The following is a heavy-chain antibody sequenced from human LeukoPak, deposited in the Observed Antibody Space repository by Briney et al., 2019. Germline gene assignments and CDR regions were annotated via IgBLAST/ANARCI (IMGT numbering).Heavy chain of an antibody. D-gene: IGHD3-16*01. Sequence: GGSLRLSCSASGFTFSGHFMHWVRQAPGKGLEYVSSISINGDKTYYAESVKGRFTISRDNSKNTLYLQMNSLRAEDTAVYYWARDGGGSQSHWGQGTLVTVSS. V-gene: IGHV3-64*04. CDR3: ARDGGGSQSH. CDR1: GFTFSGHF. CDR2: ISINGDKT. J-gene: IGHJ4*02.